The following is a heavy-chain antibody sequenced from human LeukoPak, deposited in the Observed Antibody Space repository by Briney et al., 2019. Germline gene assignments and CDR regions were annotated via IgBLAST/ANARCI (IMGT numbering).Heavy chain of an antibody. V-gene: IGHV4-59*12. CDR2: IFYSGST. CDR3: ARGDEWYFDY. D-gene: IGHD3-3*01. CDR1: GGSISGYY. Sequence: SETLSLTCTVSGGSISGYYWSWIRQPPGKGLEWLGYIFYSGSTNYNPSLKSRVSLSVDTSKNQFSLKLSSVTAADTAVYYCARGDEWYFDYWGQGTLVTVSS. J-gene: IGHJ4*02.